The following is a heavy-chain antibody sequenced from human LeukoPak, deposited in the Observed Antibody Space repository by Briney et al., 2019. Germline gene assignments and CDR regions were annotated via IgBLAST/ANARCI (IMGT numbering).Heavy chain of an antibody. CDR3: ARDSSGYYYVGAYYYYGMDV. Sequence: PGGSLRLSCAASGFTFSSYSMNWVRQAPGKGLEWVSYISSSSSTIYYADSVKGRFTISRDNAKNSLYLQMNSLRDEDTAVYYCARDSSGYYYVGAYYYYGMDVWGEGTKVTVSS. J-gene: IGHJ6*04. D-gene: IGHD3-22*01. CDR1: GFTFSSYS. V-gene: IGHV3-48*02. CDR2: ISSSSSTI.